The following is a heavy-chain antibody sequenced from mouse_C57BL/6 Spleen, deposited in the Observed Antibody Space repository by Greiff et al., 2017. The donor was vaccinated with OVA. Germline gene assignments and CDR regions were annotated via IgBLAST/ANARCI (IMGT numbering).Heavy chain of an antibody. CDR1: GYAFSSSW. CDR2: IYPGDGDT. Sequence: LQESGPELVKPGASVKISCKASGYAFSSSWMNWVKQRPGKGLEWIGRIYPGDGDTNYNGKFKGKATLTADKSSSTAYMQLSSLTSEDSAVYFCARSSYYGNYVDYWGQGTTLTVSS. CDR3: ARSSYYGNYVDY. J-gene: IGHJ2*01. V-gene: IGHV1-82*01. D-gene: IGHD2-1*01.